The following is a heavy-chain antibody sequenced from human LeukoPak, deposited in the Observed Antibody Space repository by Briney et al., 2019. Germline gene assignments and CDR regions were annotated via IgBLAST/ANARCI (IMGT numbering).Heavy chain of an antibody. Sequence: PGGSLRLSCAASGFTFSSYAMHWVRQAPGKGLEYVSAISSNGGSTYYANSVKGRFTISRDNSKNTLYLQMGSLRAEDTAVYYCQGGIAAAGTIDYWGQGTLVTVSS. CDR3: QGGIAAAGTIDY. CDR2: ISSNGGST. CDR1: GFTFSSYA. V-gene: IGHV3-64*01. J-gene: IGHJ4*02. D-gene: IGHD6-13*01.